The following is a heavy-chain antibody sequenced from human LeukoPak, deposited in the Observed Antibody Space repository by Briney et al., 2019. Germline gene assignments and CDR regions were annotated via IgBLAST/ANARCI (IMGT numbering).Heavy chain of an antibody. J-gene: IGHJ3*02. D-gene: IGHD4-17*01. V-gene: IGHV4-34*01. CDR2: INHSGST. CDR3: ARGELDYGDSCAFDI. Sequence: SETLSLTCAVYGGSFSGYYWSWIRQPPGKGLEWIGEINHSGSTNYNPSLKSRVTISVDTSKNQFSLKLSSVTAADTAVYYCARGELDYGDSCAFDIGGQGTMVTVSS. CDR1: GGSFSGYY.